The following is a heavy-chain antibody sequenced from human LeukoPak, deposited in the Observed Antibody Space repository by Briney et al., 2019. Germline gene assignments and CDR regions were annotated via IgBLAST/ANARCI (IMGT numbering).Heavy chain of an antibody. J-gene: IGHJ4*02. V-gene: IGHV3-30-3*01. CDR2: ISYDGVKK. CDR3: AKVPQWSSFRFFDY. Sequence: PGGSLRLSCAASGFTFSTYAMNWVRQAPGKGLEWVALISYDGVKKTYAESVKGRFTISRDNSKNTLYLQMNSLRAEDTAVYYCAKVPQWSSFRFFDYWGQGTLVTVSS. D-gene: IGHD6-13*01. CDR1: GFTFSTYA.